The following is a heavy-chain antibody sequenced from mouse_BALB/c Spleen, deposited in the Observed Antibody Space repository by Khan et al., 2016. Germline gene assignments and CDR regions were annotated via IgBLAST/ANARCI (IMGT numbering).Heavy chain of an antibody. J-gene: IGHJ2*01. CDR2: INPNNGAT. CDR3: ARDYYVN. V-gene: IGHV1-18*01. D-gene: IGHD1-1*01. CDR1: GYSFPAYY. Sequence: VQLQQSDPDLVKPGASVKISCKASGYSFPAYYMYWVKQSHGKSLEWIGRINPNNGATTFNQKFKGKAILTVDKSSTTAYMELRSLASEDSAVYYCARDYYVNWGQGTTLTVSS.